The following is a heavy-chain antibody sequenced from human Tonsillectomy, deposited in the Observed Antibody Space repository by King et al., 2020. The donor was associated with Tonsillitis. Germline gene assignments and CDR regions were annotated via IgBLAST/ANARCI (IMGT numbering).Heavy chain of an antibody. CDR1: LGSVSSDTYS. J-gene: IGHJ4*02. Sequence: QLQESGSGLVMPSQTLSLSCTVSLGSVSSDTYSWNWIRQPPGKDLEWIGTIYHSGSTYYDPSLKSRVTMSVDKSKNQFSLKLRSLTAADTAVYFCARDLITVVRCVFPCYFDYWGQGALVTVSS. CDR3: ARDLITVVRCVFPCYFDY. V-gene: IGHV4-30-2*01. CDR2: IYHSGST. D-gene: IGHD3-10*01.